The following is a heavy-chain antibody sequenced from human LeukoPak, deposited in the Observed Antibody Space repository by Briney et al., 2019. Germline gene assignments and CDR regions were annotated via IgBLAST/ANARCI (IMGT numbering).Heavy chain of an antibody. CDR1: GFTFSSYS. CDR3: ARQYYFDY. V-gene: IGHV3-21*01. J-gene: IGHJ4*02. CDR2: ISSSGRYT. Sequence: GGSLRLSCAASGFTFSSYSMNWVRQAPGKGLEWVSSISSSGRYTYYSDSVKGRFTISRDNAKNSLYLQMNSLRAEDTAVYYCARQYYFDYWGQGTLVTVSS.